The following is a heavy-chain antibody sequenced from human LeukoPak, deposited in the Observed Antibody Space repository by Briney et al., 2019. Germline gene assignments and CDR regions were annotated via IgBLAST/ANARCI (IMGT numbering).Heavy chain of an antibody. V-gene: IGHV1-2*02. D-gene: IGHD6-13*01. Sequence: VASVKVSCKASGYTFTGYYMHWVRQAPGQGLEWMGWINPNSGGTNYARKFQGRVTMTRDTSISTAYMELSRLRSDDTAVYYCASGGGIAAAGTDYWGQGTLVTVSS. CDR3: ASGGGIAAAGTDY. CDR2: INPNSGGT. J-gene: IGHJ4*02. CDR1: GYTFTGYY.